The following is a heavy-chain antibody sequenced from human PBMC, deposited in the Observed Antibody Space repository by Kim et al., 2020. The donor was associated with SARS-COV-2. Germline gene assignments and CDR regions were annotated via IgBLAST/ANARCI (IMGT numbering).Heavy chain of an antibody. V-gene: IGHV1-8*01. CDR3: ARGLKRRPLGL. Sequence: TGYAQKFQGRVTMTRNTSISTAYMELSSLRSEDTAVYYCARGLKRRPLGLWGQGTLVTVSS. CDR2: T. D-gene: IGHD3-16*01. J-gene: IGHJ4*02.